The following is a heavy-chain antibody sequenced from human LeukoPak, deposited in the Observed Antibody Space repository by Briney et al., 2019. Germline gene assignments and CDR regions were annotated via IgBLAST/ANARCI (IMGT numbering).Heavy chain of an antibody. Sequence: GSLRLSCAASGFTFSSYAMSWVRQPPGKGLEWIGEINHSGSTNYNPSLKSRVTISVDTSKNQFSLKLSSVTAADTAVYYCARRVVLRYFASLDYWGQGTLVTVSS. CDR2: INHSGST. CDR3: ARRVVLRYFASLDY. J-gene: IGHJ4*02. V-gene: IGHV4-34*01. CDR1: GFTFSSYA. D-gene: IGHD3-9*01.